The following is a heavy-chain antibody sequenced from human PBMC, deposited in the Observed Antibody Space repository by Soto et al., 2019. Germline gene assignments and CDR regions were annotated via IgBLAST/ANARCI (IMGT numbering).Heavy chain of an antibody. Sequence: SETLSLTCTVSGGSISSYYWSWIRQPPGKGLEWIGSIYYSGSTYYNPSLKSRVTISVDTSKNQFSLKLSSVTAADTAVYYCARQRITMVRGVIINWFDPWGQGTLVTVSS. CDR3: ARQRITMVRGVIINWFDP. CDR2: IYYSGST. CDR1: GGSISSYY. V-gene: IGHV4-39*01. J-gene: IGHJ5*02. D-gene: IGHD3-10*01.